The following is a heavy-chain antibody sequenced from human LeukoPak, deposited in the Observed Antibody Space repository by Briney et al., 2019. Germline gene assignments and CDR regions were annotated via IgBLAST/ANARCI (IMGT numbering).Heavy chain of an antibody. J-gene: IGHJ4*02. V-gene: IGHV3-30*18. CDR2: ISNDGSNK. Sequence: TGGSLRLSCAASGFIFSSYGMHWVRQAPGKGLEWVAVISNDGSNKYYADSVKGRFTISRDNSKNTLYLQMNSLRAEDTAVHYCAKDNYYESSAYQEYWGQGTLVTVSS. CDR3: AKDNYYESSAYQEY. CDR1: GFIFSSYG. D-gene: IGHD3-22*01.